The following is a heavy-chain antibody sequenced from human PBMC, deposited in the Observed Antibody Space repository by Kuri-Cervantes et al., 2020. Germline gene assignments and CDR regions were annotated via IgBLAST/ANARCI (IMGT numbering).Heavy chain of an antibody. V-gene: IGHV4-59*08. CDR3: ARLDSSSSGDY. CDR1: GGSINNYY. CDR2: IYSSGST. Sequence: GSLRLSCTVSGGSINNYYWSWIRLPPGKGLEWIGYIYSSGSTNYNPSLKSRVTISVDTSKKQFSLKLSSVTAGDTAQYYCARLDSSSSGDYWGQGTLVTVSS. J-gene: IGHJ4*02. D-gene: IGHD6-6*01.